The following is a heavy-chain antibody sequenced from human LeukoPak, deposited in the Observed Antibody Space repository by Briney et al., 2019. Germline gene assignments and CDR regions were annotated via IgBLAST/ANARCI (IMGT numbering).Heavy chain of an antibody. CDR3: ARDVILDFYYYYMDV. D-gene: IGHD3-16*02. CDR2: ISGSGGST. V-gene: IGHV3-20*04. J-gene: IGHJ6*03. CDR1: AFTFSRYW. Sequence: PGGSLRLSCAASAFTFSRYWMSWVRQAPGKGLEWVSAISGSGGSTGYADSVKGRFTVSRDNAKNSLYLQMNSLRVEDTALYYCARDVILDFYYYYMDVWGKGTTVTVSS.